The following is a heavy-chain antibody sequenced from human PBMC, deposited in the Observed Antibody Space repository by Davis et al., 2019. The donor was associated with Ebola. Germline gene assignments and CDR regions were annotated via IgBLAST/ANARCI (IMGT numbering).Heavy chain of an antibody. CDR3: ARDFYSYGYSNYYMDV. CDR2: FDPEDGET. Sequence: ASVKVSCKVSGYTLTELSMHWVRQAPGKGLEWMGGFDPEDGETIYAQKFQGWVTMTRDTSISTAYMELSSLRSEDTAVYYCARDFYSYGYSNYYMDVWGKGTTVTVSS. V-gene: IGHV1-24*01. D-gene: IGHD5-18*01. CDR1: GYTLTELS. J-gene: IGHJ6*03.